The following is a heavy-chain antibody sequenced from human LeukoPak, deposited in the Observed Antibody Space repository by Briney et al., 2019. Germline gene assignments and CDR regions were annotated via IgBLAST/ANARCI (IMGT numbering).Heavy chain of an antibody. Sequence: GGSLRLSCAASGFAFSSYAMSWVRQAPGKGLEWVSAISGSGGSTYYADSVKGRFTISRDNSKNTLYLQMNSLRAEDTAVYYCAKACTGGSCCCIDYWGQGTLVTVSS. CDR1: GFAFSSYA. CDR2: ISGSGGST. V-gene: IGHV3-23*01. J-gene: IGHJ4*02. CDR3: AKACTGGSCCCIDY. D-gene: IGHD2-15*01.